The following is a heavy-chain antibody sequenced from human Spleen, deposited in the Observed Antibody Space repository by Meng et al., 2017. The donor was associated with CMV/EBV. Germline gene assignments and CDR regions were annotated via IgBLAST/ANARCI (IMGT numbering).Heavy chain of an antibody. CDR1: GGSISSYY. CDR2: IFTSGST. D-gene: IGHD3-10*01. Sequence: QVQLPESGPGLVKPSETLSLTCTVSGGSISSYYWSWIRQPAGKGLEWIGHIFTSGSTNYNPSLKSRVTMSIDPSKNQFSLKLSSVTAADTAVYYCARGAHYYPRYFDYWGQGALVTVSS. V-gene: IGHV4-4*07. CDR3: ARGAHYYPRYFDY. J-gene: IGHJ4*02.